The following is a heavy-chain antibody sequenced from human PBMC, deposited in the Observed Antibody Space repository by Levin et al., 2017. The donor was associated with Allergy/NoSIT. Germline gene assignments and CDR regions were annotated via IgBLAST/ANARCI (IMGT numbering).Heavy chain of an antibody. J-gene: IGHJ4*02. Sequence: GESLKISCAASGFTFSSYAMHWVRQAPGKGLEWVAVISYDGSNKYYADSVKGRFTISRDNSKNTLYLQMNSLRAEDTAVYYCARDDLRGYDILTGYGGEFDYRGQGTLVTVSS. CDR2: ISYDGSNK. CDR1: GFTFSSYA. D-gene: IGHD3-9*01. V-gene: IGHV3-30-3*01. CDR3: ARDDLRGYDILTGYGGEFDY.